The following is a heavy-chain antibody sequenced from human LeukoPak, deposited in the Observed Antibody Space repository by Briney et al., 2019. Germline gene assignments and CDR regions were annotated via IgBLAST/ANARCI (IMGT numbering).Heavy chain of an antibody. CDR2: IRYDGSNK. V-gene: IGHV3-30*02. CDR3: AKDRGGSYNFDY. Sequence: GGSLRLSCAASGFTFSSYGVHWVRQAPGKGLEWVAFIRYDGSNKYYADSVKGRFTISRDNSKNTLYLQMNSLRAEDTAVYYCAKDRGGSYNFDYWGQGTLVTVSS. CDR1: GFTFSSYG. D-gene: IGHD1-26*01. J-gene: IGHJ4*02.